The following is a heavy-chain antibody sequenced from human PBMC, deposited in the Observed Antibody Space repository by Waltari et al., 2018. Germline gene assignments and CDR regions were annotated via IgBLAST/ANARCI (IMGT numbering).Heavy chain of an antibody. V-gene: IGHV3-74*03. Sequence: EVQLVESGGALVQPGGSLRLSCATSDFTFSGYWMHWVRQAPGKGLMWVSHIESDESRTTYADSVKGRFTISRDNAKNTVYLQMNNLRDEDTAVYYCVRDEPGDGLDYWGQGTLVTVSS. CDR2: IESDESRT. D-gene: IGHD7-27*01. CDR3: VRDEPGDGLDY. J-gene: IGHJ4*02. CDR1: DFTFSGYW.